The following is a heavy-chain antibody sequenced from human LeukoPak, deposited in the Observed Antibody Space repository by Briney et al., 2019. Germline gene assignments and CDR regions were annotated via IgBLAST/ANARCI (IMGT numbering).Heavy chain of an antibody. V-gene: IGHV3-30-3*01. CDR2: ISYDGSNK. CDR3: AKDLSYCSGGTCYTSRYYGMDV. Sequence: GGSLRLSCAASGFTFSSYAMHWVRQAPGKGLEWVAVISYDGSNKYYADSVKSRFTISRDNSNNTLYLQMNSLRAEDTAVYYCAKDLSYCSGGTCYTSRYYGMDVWGQGTTVTVSS. J-gene: IGHJ6*02. CDR1: GFTFSSYA. D-gene: IGHD2-15*01.